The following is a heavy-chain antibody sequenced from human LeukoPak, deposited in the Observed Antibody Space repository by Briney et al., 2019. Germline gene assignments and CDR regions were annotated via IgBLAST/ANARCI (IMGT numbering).Heavy chain of an antibody. CDR2: ISSTSSPI. D-gene: IGHD2/OR15-2a*01. CDR3: ARDGSNSGPDFDY. J-gene: IGHJ4*02. Sequence: PGGSLRLSCAASGFTFNSYSMNWVRQAPGKGLEWVSYISSTSSPIYYAGSVKGRFTISRDNARNSLHLQMNSLRDEDTAVYYCARDGSNSGPDFDYWGQGILVTVSS. CDR1: GFTFNSYS. V-gene: IGHV3-48*02.